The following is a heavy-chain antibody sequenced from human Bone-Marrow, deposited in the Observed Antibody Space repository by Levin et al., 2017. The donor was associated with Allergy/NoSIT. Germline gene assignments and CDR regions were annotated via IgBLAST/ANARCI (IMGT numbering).Heavy chain of an antibody. V-gene: IGHV3-11*01. CDR1: GFTFSDYY. Sequence: PGGSLRLSCAASGFTFSDYYMSWIRQAPGKGLEWVSYISSSGSTIYYADSVKGRFTISRDNAKNSLYLQMNSLRAEDTAVYYCASCPGGGRFLEWLPPRRFDYWGQGTLVTVSS. CDR2: ISSSGSTI. J-gene: IGHJ4*02. D-gene: IGHD3-3*01. CDR3: ASCPGGGRFLEWLPPRRFDY.